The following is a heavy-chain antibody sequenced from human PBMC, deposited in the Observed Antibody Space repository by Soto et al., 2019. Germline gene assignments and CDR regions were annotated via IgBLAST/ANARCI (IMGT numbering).Heavy chain of an antibody. CDR3: AKASIAAAGYPDYYYGMDV. CDR1: GSTFSNAW. D-gene: IGHD6-13*01. J-gene: IGHJ6*02. Sequence: PGGSLRLSCAASGSTFSNAWMSWVRQAPGKGLEWVGRIKSKTDGGTTDYAAPVKGRFTISRDDSKNTLYLQMNSLRAEDTAVYYCAKASIAAAGYPDYYYGMDVWGQGTTVTVSS. CDR2: IKSKTDGGTT. V-gene: IGHV3-15*01.